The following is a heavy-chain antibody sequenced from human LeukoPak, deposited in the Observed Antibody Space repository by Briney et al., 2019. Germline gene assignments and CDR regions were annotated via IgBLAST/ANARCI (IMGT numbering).Heavy chain of an antibody. CDR3: ARDGAFRIYDY. CDR2: ISSSSNYI. Sequence: GGSLRLSCAASGFTFSSYSMNWVRQAPGKGLEWVSSISSSSNYIDYADSVKGRFTISRDNARNSLYLQMSNLRADDTAVYYCARDGAFRIYDYWGQGTLVTVSS. CDR1: GFTFSSYS. J-gene: IGHJ4*02. V-gene: IGHV3-21*01. D-gene: IGHD3-3*02.